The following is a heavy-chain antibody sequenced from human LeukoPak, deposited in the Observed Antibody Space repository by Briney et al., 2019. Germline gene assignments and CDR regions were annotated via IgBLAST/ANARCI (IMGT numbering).Heavy chain of an antibody. J-gene: IGHJ4*02. D-gene: IGHD5-24*01. CDR2: IYYSGST. V-gene: IGHV4-39*01. CDR1: GGFISSRSYY. Sequence: SETLSLTCSVSGGFISSRSYYWGWIRQPPGKGREWIGSIYYSGSTYDNPSLKIRVTISVATSKNQFSLKLTSVTAADTAVYYCARHRRDGYNYYYFDYWGQGTLVTVSS. CDR3: ARHRRDGYNYYYFDY.